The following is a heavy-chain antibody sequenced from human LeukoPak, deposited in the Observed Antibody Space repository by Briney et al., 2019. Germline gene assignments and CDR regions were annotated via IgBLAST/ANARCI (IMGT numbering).Heavy chain of an antibody. CDR2: INPTGGST. Sequence: ASVKVSCKASGYTFPSYFMHWVRQAPGQGLEWMGIINPTGGSTTYAQKFQGRVTITADESTSTAYMELSSLRSEDTAVYYCARDSSSYGDYGEYLEYFQHWGQGTLVTVSS. CDR3: ARDSSSYGDYGEYLEYFQH. CDR1: GYTFPSYF. D-gene: IGHD4-17*01. J-gene: IGHJ1*01. V-gene: IGHV1-46*01.